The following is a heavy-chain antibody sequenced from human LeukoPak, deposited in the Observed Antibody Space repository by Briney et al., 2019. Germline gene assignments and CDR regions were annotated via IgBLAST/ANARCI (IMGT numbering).Heavy chain of an antibody. CDR1: GYTFTSYY. J-gene: IGHJ5*01. V-gene: IGHV1-2*02. D-gene: IGHD6-19*01. CDR3: ARDTGSSGWSDS. Sequence: ASVKVSCKASGYTFTSYYMYWVRQAPGQGLEWMGWINPNSGGTNYAQKFQGRVTMTTDTSISTAYMELSRLRSDDTAVYYCARDTGSSGWSDSWGQGTLVTVSS. CDR2: INPNSGGT.